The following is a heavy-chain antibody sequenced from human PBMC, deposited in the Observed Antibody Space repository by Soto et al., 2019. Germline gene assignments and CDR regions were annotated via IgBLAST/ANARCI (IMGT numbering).Heavy chain of an antibody. V-gene: IGHV4-39*01. CDR2: IYYSGST. Sequence: SETLSLTCTVSGGSISSSSYYWGWIRQPPGKGLEWIGSIYYSGSTYYNPSLKSRVTISVDTSKSQFSLKLSSVTAADTAVYYCARQGASGYYKDYYYGMDVWGQGTTVTVSS. CDR3: ARQGASGYYKDYYYGMDV. D-gene: IGHD3-3*01. CDR1: GGSISSSSYY. J-gene: IGHJ6*02.